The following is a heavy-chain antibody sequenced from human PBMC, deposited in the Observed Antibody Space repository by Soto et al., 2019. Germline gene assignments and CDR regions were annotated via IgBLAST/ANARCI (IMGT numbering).Heavy chain of an antibody. Sequence: QVQLVESGRGLVQPGGSLRLTCVASGFTFGSHGMHWVRQAPGKGLEWVAVISYDETNEHYVDSVKGRFTISRDNSKSILYLQMNRLRPEDTAVYKCAKDLRTTISDYGMDVWGQGTTVTVSS. CDR3: AKDLRTTISDYGMDV. CDR2: ISYDETNE. V-gene: IGHV3-30*18. CDR1: GFTFGSHG. J-gene: IGHJ6*02.